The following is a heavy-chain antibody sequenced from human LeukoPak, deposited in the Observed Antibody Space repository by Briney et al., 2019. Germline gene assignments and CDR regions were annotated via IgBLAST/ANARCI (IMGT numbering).Heavy chain of an antibody. CDR1: GYTFTSYG. CDR3: ARGDPIVVVPAAMANNWFDP. Sequence: ASVKVSRKASGYTFTSYGISWVRQAPGQGLEWMGWISAYNGNTTYAQKLQGRVTMTTDTSTSTAYMELRSLRSDDTAVYYCARGDPIVVVPAAMANNWFDPWGQGTLVTVSS. D-gene: IGHD2-2*01. V-gene: IGHV1-18*01. CDR2: ISAYNGNT. J-gene: IGHJ5*02.